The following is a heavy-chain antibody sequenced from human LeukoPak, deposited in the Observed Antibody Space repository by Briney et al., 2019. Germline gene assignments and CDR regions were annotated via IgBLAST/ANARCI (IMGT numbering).Heavy chain of an antibody. CDR1: GFTVSSNY. CDR2: IYSGGST. V-gene: IGHV3-53*01. Sequence: GGSLRLSCAASGFTVSSNYMNWVRQAPGRGLEWVSVIYSGGSTYYADSVKGRFTISRDNSKNALYLQMNSLRAEDTAVYYCARGTYSGTYLVYWGQGTLVTVSS. CDR3: ARGTYSGTYLVY. D-gene: IGHD1-26*01. J-gene: IGHJ4*02.